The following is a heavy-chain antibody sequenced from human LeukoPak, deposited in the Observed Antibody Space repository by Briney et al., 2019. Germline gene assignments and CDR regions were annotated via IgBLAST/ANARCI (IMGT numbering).Heavy chain of an antibody. CDR2: IYTSGST. D-gene: IGHD6-6*01. V-gene: IGHV4-61*02. CDR3: ASLGNRYSSSPGLAPYYYYYMDV. J-gene: IGHJ6*03. Sequence: PSQTLSLTCTVSGSSISSGSYYWSWIRQPAGKGLEWIGRIYTSGSTNYNPSLKSRVTISVDTSKNQFSLKLSSVTAADTAVYYCASLGNRYSSSPGLAPYYYYYMDVWGKGTTVTVSS. CDR1: GSSISSGSYY.